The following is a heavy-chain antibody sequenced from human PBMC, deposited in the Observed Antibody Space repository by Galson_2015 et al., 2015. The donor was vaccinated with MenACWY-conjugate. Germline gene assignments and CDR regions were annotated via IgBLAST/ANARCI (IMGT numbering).Heavy chain of an antibody. CDR3: ARDKFGECVRWFDP. CDR2: ISYRERT. Sequence: SETLSLTCAIYGASVAIAGIYCTWVRQPPGKGLEWIGYISYRERTLYKSSLKSRVSMSLDTSKNQLSLRLSSVTAADTAVYYCARDKFGECVRWFDPWGQGTLVTVSS. D-gene: IGHD3-10*01. J-gene: IGHJ5*01. CDR1: GASVAIAGIY. V-gene: IGHV4-61*08.